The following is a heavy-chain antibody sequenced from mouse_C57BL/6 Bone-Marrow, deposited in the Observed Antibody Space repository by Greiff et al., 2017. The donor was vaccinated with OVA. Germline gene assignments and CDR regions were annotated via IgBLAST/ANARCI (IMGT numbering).Heavy chain of an antibody. J-gene: IGHJ1*03. CDR2: IRNKANGYTT. CDR3: ARYGGNYGYFDV. V-gene: IGHV7-3*01. D-gene: IGHD1-1*02. CDR1: GFTFTDYY. Sequence: EVMLVESGGGLVQPGGSLSLSCAASGFTFTDYYMSWVRQPPGKALEWLGFIRNKANGYTTEYSASVKGRFTISRDNSQSILYLQMNALRAEDSATYYCARYGGNYGYFDVWGTGTTVTVSS.